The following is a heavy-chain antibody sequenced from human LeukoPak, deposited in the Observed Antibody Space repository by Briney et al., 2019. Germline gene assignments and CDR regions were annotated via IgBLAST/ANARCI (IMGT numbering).Heavy chain of an antibody. CDR3: ARALSGSYYYYDY. CDR1: GGSFSGYY. D-gene: IGHD1-26*01. Sequence: SETLSLTCAVYGGSFSGYYWSWLRQPPGKGLEWIGEINHSGSTNYNPSLKSRVTISVDTSKNQFSLKLSSVTAADTAVYYCARALSGSYYYYDYWGQGTLVTVSS. CDR2: INHSGST. V-gene: IGHV4-34*01. J-gene: IGHJ4*02.